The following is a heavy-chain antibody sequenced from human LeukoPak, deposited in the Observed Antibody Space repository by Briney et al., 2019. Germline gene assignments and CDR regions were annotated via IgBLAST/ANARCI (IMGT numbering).Heavy chain of an antibody. CDR2: IHYSGRT. CDR3: ARSPGIAAACDY. CDR1: GGSISSGGYY. D-gene: IGHD6-13*01. Sequence: PSETLSLTCTVSGGSISSGGYYWGWIRQPPGKGLEWIGSIHYSGRTYYNPSLKSRVTISVDTAKNQFSLNLSSVTAADTAVYYCARSPGIAAACDYWGQGTLVTVSS. J-gene: IGHJ4*02. V-gene: IGHV4-39*07.